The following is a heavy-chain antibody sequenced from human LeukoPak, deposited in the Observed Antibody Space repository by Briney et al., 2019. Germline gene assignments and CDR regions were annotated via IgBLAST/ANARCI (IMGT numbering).Heavy chain of an antibody. CDR1: GGSISSRSYY. V-gene: IGHV4-61*02. Sequence: SETLSLTCTVFGGSISSRSYYWSWIRQPAGEGLEWIGRIYTSGSTNYNPSLKSRVTMSVDTSKNQFSLKLSSVTAADTAVYYCARDNLGVVGRSTVHDAFDIWGQGTMVTVSS. D-gene: IGHD4-17*01. J-gene: IGHJ3*02. CDR2: IYTSGST. CDR3: ARDNLGVVGRSTVHDAFDI.